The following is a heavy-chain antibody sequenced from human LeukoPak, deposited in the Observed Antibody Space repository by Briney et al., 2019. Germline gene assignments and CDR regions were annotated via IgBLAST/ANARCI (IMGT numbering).Heavy chain of an antibody. CDR2: ISSSSSYI. CDR3: ARDLKDIVVVTAMAVGFDY. CDR1: GFTFSSYS. D-gene: IGHD2-21*02. J-gene: IGHJ4*02. Sequence: GGSLRLSCAASGFTFSSYSMNWVRQALGKGLEWVSSISSSSSYIYYADSVKGRFTISRDNAKNSLYLQMNSLRAEDTAVYYCARDLKDIVVVTAMAVGFDYWGQGTLVTVSS. V-gene: IGHV3-21*01.